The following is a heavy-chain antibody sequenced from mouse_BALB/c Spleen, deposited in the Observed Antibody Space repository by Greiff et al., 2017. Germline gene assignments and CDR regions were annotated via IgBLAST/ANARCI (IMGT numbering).Heavy chain of an antibody. V-gene: IGHV1-9*01. CDR2: ILPGSGST. Sequence: VQLQQSGAELMKPGASVKISCKATGYTFSSYWIEWVKQRPGHGLEWIGEILPGSGSTNYNEKFKGKATFTADTSSNTAYMQLSSLTSEDSAVYYCARWITVESGDYWGQGTSGTVSS. CDR1: GYTFSSYW. J-gene: IGHJ4*01. D-gene: IGHD1-1*01. CDR3: ARWITVESGDY.